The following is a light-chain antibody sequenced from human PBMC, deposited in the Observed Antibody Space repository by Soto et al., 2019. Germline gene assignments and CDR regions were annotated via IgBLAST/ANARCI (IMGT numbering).Light chain of an antibody. J-gene: IGLJ3*02. CDR3: AAYTTSSTLV. V-gene: IGLV2-14*03. CDR2: DVS. CDR1: SADVGAFDY. Sequence: QSAPTQLASVSGSPGQSITISCAGTSADVGAFDYVSWYQHHPGKVPKLMIYDVSDRPSGVSTRFSGSKSANMASLTICGLQPDDEADYYCAAYTTSSTLVFGGGTKLTVL.